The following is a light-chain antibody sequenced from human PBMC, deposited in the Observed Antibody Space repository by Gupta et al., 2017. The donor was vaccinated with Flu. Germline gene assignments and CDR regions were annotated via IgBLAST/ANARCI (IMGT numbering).Light chain of an antibody. J-gene: IGKJ2*01. V-gene: IGKV3-20*01. CDR1: ESVTSAS. CDR2: GAS. Sequence: PGERASRSCRASESVTSASLAWYQHQPGQTPRLLIYGASSRATGIPDRFTGSGSGTEFTLTINRLEPEDFAVYYCQQYGSAPKTFGQGTRLEIK. CDR3: QQYGSAPKT.